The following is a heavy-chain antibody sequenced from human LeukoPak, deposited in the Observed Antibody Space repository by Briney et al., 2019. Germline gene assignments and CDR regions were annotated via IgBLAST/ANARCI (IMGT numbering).Heavy chain of an antibody. D-gene: IGHD4-17*01. CDR1: GGSISSGSYY. CDR3: ARLRGDYSYFDL. Sequence: PSQTLSLTCTVSGGSISSGSYYWSWIRQPAGKGLEWIGRIYTSGSTNYNPSLKSRVTISVDTSKNQFSLKLSSVTAADTAVYYCARLRGDYSYFDLWGRGTLVTVSS. J-gene: IGHJ2*01. CDR2: IYTSGST. V-gene: IGHV4-61*02.